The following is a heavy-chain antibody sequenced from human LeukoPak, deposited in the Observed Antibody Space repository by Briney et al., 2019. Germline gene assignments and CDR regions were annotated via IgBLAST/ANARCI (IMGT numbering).Heavy chain of an antibody. J-gene: IGHJ4*02. CDR3: ARDPIVAYSYGPPDY. D-gene: IGHD5-18*01. V-gene: IGHV3-21*01. Sequence: GGSLRLSCAASGFSFSSDSMNWVCHPPGKGLEWVSSIISSSSYITYADSVMGRFTISRDNPKNSLYLQMNGLGAEDTAVYYWARDPIVAYSYGPPDYGGQKTLVTVSS. CDR2: IISSSSYI. CDR1: GFSFSSDS.